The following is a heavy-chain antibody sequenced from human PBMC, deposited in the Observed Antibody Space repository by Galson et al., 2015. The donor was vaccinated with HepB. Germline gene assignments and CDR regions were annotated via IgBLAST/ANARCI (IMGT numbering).Heavy chain of an antibody. D-gene: IGHD3-3*01. Sequence: SLRLSCAASGFTFSSYAMHWVRQAPGKGLEWVAVISYDGSNKYYADSVKGRFTISRDNSKNTLYLQMNSLRAEDTAVYYCARASPWRGPIFGVVILPNYYYYGMDVWGQGTMVTVSS. CDR2: ISYDGSNK. CDR3: ARASPWRGPIFGVVILPNYYYYGMDV. CDR1: GFTFSSYA. V-gene: IGHV3-30-3*01. J-gene: IGHJ6*02.